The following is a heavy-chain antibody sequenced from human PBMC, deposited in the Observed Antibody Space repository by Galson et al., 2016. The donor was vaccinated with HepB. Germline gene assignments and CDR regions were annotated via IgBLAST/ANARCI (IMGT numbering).Heavy chain of an antibody. D-gene: IGHD6-25*01. CDR2: IEPDGSRP. Sequence: SLRLSCATSGFTFTHHQMHWVRQVPGKGLVWVSRIEPDGSRPIYADSVKGRFTISRDNAKNTLYLQMNSLRVEDTAVYYCARDGLGTVAAASALGNWGQGTLVTVSS. J-gene: IGHJ4*02. CDR1: GFTFTHHQ. CDR3: ARDGLGTVAAASALGN. V-gene: IGHV3-74*01.